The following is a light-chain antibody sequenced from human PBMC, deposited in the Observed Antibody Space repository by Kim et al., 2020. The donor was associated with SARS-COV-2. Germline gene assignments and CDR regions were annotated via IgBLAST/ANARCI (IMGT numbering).Light chain of an antibody. CDR2: AAS. J-gene: IGKJ1*01. V-gene: IGKV1-6*01. Sequence: AAVGDRVTINCRASQGIRNDLGWYQQKPGKAPKLLIYAASSLQSGVPSRFSVSGSGTDFTLTISSLQPEDFAIYYCLQDYNYPWTFGQGTKVDIK. CDR1: QGIRND. CDR3: LQDYNYPWT.